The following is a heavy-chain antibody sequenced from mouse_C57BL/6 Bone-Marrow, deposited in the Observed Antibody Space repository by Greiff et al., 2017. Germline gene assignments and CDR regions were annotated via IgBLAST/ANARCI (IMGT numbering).Heavy chain of an antibody. CDR1: GYTFTSSG. CDR3: ARDQMTTVVATRAMDY. Sequence: QVQLQQSGAALARPGASVKLSCKASGYTFTSSGLRWVKQRTGRGLAWIGELYPRRGNTYYNVRFMGRATLTADKSSSTAYMELRGLTAENSAVYVWARDQMTTVVATRAMDYWGQGTSVTGSS. V-gene: IGHV1-81*01. D-gene: IGHD1-1*01. J-gene: IGHJ4*01. CDR2: LYPRRGNT.